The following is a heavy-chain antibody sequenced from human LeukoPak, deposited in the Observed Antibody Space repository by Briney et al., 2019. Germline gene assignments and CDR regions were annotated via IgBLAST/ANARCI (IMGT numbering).Heavy chain of an antibody. CDR2: SYYSGST. D-gene: IGHD6-19*01. CDR1: GGSISTYY. CDR3: ARVGSGSFDY. J-gene: IGHJ4*02. V-gene: IGHV4-59*01. Sequence: PSETLSLTCSVSGGSISTYYWSWIRQPPGKGLEWIGYSYYSGSTNSNPSLKSRVTISVDTSKNQFSLKLNSVTAADTAVYYCARVGSGSFDYWGQGTLVTASS.